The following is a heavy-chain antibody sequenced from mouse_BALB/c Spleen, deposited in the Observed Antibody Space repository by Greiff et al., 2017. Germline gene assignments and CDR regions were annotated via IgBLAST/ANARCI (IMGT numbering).Heavy chain of an antibody. Sequence: VQLQQSGPGLVAPSQSLSITCTVSGFSLTSYGVHWVRQPPGKGLEWLGVIWAGGSTNYNSALMSRLSISKDNSKSQVFLKMNSLQTDDTAMYYCARDETTVAHYYAMDYWGQGTSVTVSS. J-gene: IGHJ4*01. V-gene: IGHV2-9*02. CDR1: GFSLTSYG. D-gene: IGHD1-1*01. CDR2: IWAGGST. CDR3: ARDETTVAHYYAMDY.